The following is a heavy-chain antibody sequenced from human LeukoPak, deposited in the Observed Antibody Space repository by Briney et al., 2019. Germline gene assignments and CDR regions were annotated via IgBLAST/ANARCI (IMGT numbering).Heavy chain of an antibody. CDR1: GYSLSSGYY. D-gene: IGHD3-3*01. J-gene: IGHJ4*02. Sequence: PSETLSLTCAVSGYSLSSGYYWGWIRQPPGKGLEWIGSIYHSGSTYCNPSLKSRVTISVDTSKHQFSLKLSSVTAADTAVYYCASRFWSGYYTVGYYFDYWGQGTLVTVSS. CDR3: ASRFWSGYYTVGYYFDY. V-gene: IGHV4-38-2*01. CDR2: IYHSGST.